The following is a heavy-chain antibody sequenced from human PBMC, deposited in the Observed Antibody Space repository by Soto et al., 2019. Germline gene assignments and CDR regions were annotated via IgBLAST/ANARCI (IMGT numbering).Heavy chain of an antibody. CDR3: ARAGDCSSTSCYAGFDYSNYALRY. V-gene: IGHV4-4*02. J-gene: IGHJ4*02. CDR1: SGSISSSNW. CDR2: IYHSGST. Sequence: QVQLQESGPGLVKPSWTLSLTCAVSSGSISSSNWWRWVRQPPGKGLEWIGEIYHSGSTNYNPSLKSRVTISVDKSKTQFSLKLSSVTAADTAVYYCARAGDCSSTSCYAGFDYSNYALRYWGQGTLVTVSS. D-gene: IGHD2-2*01.